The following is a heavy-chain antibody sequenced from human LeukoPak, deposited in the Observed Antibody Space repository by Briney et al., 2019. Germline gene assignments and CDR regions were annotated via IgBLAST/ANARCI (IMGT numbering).Heavy chain of an antibody. D-gene: IGHD6-19*01. CDR1: GGSISSYY. CDR2: IYYSGST. CDR3: ARGSGWLPYYYYYYMDV. Sequence: SETLSLTCTVSGGSISSYYWSWIRQPPGKGLEWIGYIYYSGSTNYNPSLKSRVTISVDTSKNQFSLKLSSVTAADTAVYYCARGSGWLPYYYYYYMDVWGKGTTVTISS. J-gene: IGHJ6*03. V-gene: IGHV4-59*01.